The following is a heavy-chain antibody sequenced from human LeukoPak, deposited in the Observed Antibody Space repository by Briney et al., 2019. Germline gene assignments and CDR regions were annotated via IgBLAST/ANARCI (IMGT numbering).Heavy chain of an antibody. Sequence: APVKVSCKASGYTFTGYYMHWVRQAPGQGLEWMGWINPNSGGTNYAQKFQGRVTMTRDTSISTAYMELSRLRSDDTAVYYCARVSAYCSSTSCYWGAFDIWGQGTMVTVSS. CDR3: ARVSAYCSSTSCYWGAFDI. CDR2: INPNSGGT. J-gene: IGHJ3*02. V-gene: IGHV1-2*02. CDR1: GYTFTGYY. D-gene: IGHD2-2*01.